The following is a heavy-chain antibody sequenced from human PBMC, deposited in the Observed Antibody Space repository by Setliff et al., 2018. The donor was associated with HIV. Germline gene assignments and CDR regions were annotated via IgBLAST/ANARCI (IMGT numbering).Heavy chain of an antibody. CDR3: ARLSGLYYYDTSGYYYGHYLDY. J-gene: IGHJ4*02. CDR1: GYSFTNYW. CDR2: IYPGDSDT. Sequence: GESLKISCKGYGYSFTNYWIGWVRQMPGKGLEWMGIIYPGDSDTRYSPSFQGQVTISADKSISTAYLQWSSLKASDTAMYYCARLSGLYYYDTSGYYYGHYLDYWGQGTLVTVSS. D-gene: IGHD3-22*01. V-gene: IGHV5-51*01.